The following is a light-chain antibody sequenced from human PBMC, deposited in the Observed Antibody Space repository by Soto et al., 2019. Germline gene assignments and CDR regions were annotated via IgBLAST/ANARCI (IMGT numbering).Light chain of an antibody. J-gene: IGKJ3*01. CDR3: QQYGRSPALFT. CDR2: GAS. Sequence: EIVLTQSPGTLSLSPGERATLSCRASQSVSNNYLAWYQQKPGQAPRLLIYGASSRATGIPDRFSGGGSGTDFTLTISRLEPEDFAVYSCQQYGRSPALFTFGPGTKVD. V-gene: IGKV3-20*01. CDR1: QSVSNNY.